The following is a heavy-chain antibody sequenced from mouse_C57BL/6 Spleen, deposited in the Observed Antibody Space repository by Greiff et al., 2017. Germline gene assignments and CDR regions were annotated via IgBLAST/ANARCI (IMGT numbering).Heavy chain of an antibody. D-gene: IGHD2-3*01. CDR2: ISRGSSTI. J-gene: IGHJ4*01. V-gene: IGHV5-17*01. Sequence: EVQVVESGGGLVKPGGSLKLSCAASGFTFSDYGMHWVRQAPGQGLEWVAYISRGSSTINYADTVKGRFTISRDNAKNTLFLQMTSLRSEDTAMYYCERGDGYYVGYAMDYWGQGTSVTVSS. CDR1: GFTFSDYG. CDR3: ERGDGYYVGYAMDY.